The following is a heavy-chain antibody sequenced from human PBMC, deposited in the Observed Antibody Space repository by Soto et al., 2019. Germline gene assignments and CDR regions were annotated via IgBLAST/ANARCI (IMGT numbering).Heavy chain of an antibody. CDR2: IYSSGST. Sequence: SETLSLTCTVSGGSISSYYWSWIRQSPGKGLEWIGYIYSSGSTNYNPSLKSRVTISVDTSKNQFSLKLSSLIAADTAVYYCAKDTYYHDSSGYYIFDYWGQGTLVTVSS. CDR3: AKDTYYHDSSGYYIFDY. V-gene: IGHV4-4*08. J-gene: IGHJ4*02. D-gene: IGHD3-22*01. CDR1: GGSISSYY.